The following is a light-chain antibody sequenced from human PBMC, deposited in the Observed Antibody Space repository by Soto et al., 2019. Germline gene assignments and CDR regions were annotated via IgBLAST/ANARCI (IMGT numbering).Light chain of an antibody. CDR1: QSISSW. CDR3: QQYNRYSLT. CDR2: DAS. Sequence: IQMTQSPSTLSASVGDRVTITCRASQSISSWLAWYQQKPGKAPKLLIYDASSLESGVPSRFSGSGSDTEFTLTINNLQPADFATYHCQQYNRYSLTFGGGTKVEIK. V-gene: IGKV1-5*01. J-gene: IGKJ4*01.